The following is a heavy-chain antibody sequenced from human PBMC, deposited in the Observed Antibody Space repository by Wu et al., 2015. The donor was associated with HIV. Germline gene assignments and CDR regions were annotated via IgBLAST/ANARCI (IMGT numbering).Heavy chain of an antibody. CDR2: ISPYSGNT. CDR1: GYTFMNYG. V-gene: IGHV1-18*01. D-gene: IGHD3-3*01. CDR3: ARDRLKGKDFWSGFPMNP. Sequence: QVQLVQSGGEVKKPGASVKVSCKTSGYTFMNYGISWVRQAPGKGPEWMGWISPYSGNTDYSQKFQRRVSMTTDTSTNTAYLDLTSLMSDDTAVYYCARDRLKGKDFWSGFPMNPWGQGTLVTVSS. J-gene: IGHJ5*02.